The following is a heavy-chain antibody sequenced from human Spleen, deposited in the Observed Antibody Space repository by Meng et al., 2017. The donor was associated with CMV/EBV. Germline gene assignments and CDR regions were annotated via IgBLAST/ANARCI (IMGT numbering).Heavy chain of an antibody. D-gene: IGHD3-10*01. CDR3: AREEVVRGVTSTAKNEF. Sequence: SVKVSCKASGGTFSTYAINWVRQAPGQGLEWMGGILPIFGTANYPQKFQGRVTMTRDTSISTAYMDLRSLKSDDTAVYHCAREEVVRGVTSTAKNEFWGQGTLVTVSS. CDR1: GGTFSTYA. J-gene: IGHJ1*01. V-gene: IGHV1-69*05. CDR2: ILPIFGTA.